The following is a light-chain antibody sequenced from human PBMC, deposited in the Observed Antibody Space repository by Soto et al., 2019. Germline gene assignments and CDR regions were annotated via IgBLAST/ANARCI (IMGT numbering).Light chain of an antibody. J-gene: IGLJ3*02. V-gene: IGLV2-23*02. CDR1: SSDVGSCNC. CDR3: CSSVGSPNWV. CDR2: EVN. Sequence: QSALTQPASVSGSPGQSITISCTGTSSDVGSCNCVSWYQQHPGKAPTLMIYEVNKRPSGISNRFSGSKSGNTASLTISGLQGEDEGDYYCCSSVGSPNWVFGGGTKLTVL.